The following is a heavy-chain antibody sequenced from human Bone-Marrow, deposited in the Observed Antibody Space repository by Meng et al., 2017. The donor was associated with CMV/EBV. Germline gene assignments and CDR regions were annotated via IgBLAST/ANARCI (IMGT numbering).Heavy chain of an antibody. D-gene: IGHD3-22*01. Sequence: GGSLRLSCAASGFTFSSYSMNWVRQAPGKGLEWVSSISSSSSYIYYADSVKGRFTISRDNAKNSLYLQMNSLRAEDTAVYYCAREYYDSSGYHPLDYWGQGTLVTVSS. V-gene: IGHV3-21*01. CDR1: GFTFSSYS. CDR2: ISSSSSYI. J-gene: IGHJ4*02. CDR3: AREYYDSSGYHPLDY.